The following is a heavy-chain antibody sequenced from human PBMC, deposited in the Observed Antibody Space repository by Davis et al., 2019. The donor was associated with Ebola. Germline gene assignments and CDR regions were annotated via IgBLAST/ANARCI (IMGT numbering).Heavy chain of an antibody. V-gene: IGHV3-74*01. Sequence: PGGSLRLSCAASGFTFSSNWMHWVRQAPGKGLVWVSRTNSDGSITSYADSVKGRFTISRDDSKNTLYLQMDSLRAEDTAVYYCAKEVGSSGWYTVENWGQGTLVAVST. J-gene: IGHJ4*02. CDR1: GFTFSSNW. CDR2: TNSDGSIT. D-gene: IGHD6-19*01. CDR3: AKEVGSSGWYTVEN.